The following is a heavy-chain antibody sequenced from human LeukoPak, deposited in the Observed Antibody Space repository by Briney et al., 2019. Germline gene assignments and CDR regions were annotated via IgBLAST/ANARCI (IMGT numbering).Heavy chain of an antibody. D-gene: IGHD6-13*01. CDR1: GYPLSRYH. V-gene: IGHV1-18*01. CDR2: ISGYSGDT. J-gene: IGHJ5*02. Sequence: ASVKVSCKASGYPLSRYHIAWLRQAPGQGLEWMGSISGYSGDTNYAQKFQGRVTMTTDTSTGTSYMDLRSLTSDDTAVYYCARDRVSGYSSTWYPWGQGTLVTVSS. CDR3: ARDRVSGYSSTWYP.